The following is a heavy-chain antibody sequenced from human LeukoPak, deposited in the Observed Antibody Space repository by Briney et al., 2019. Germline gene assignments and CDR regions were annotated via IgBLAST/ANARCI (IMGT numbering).Heavy chain of an antibody. D-gene: IGHD5-18*01. CDR2: ISTTSSYI. V-gene: IGHV3-21*01. J-gene: IGHJ4*02. CDR1: GFTFSRHI. Sequence: GGSLRLSCAASGFTFSRHIMNWVRQAPGKGLEWVASISTTSSYIYYADSVKGRFTISRDNAKNSLSLQMNSLRAEDTAVYHCVRDSDTAMALFDYWGQGTLVTVSS. CDR3: VRDSDTAMALFDY.